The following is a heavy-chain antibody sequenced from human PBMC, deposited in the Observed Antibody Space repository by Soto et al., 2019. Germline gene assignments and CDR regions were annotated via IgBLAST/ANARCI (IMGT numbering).Heavy chain of an antibody. V-gene: IGHV1-69*13. J-gene: IGHJ6*02. CDR1: GGTFSSYA. CDR3: ARDPLGKTSSSSKVDYYYGMDV. Sequence: SVKVSCKASGGTFSSYAISWVRQAPGQGLEWMGGIIPIFGTANYAQKFQGRVTITADESTSTAYMELSSLRSEDTAVYYCARDPLGKTSSSSKVDYYYGMDVWGQGTTVTVSS. CDR2: IIPIFGTA. D-gene: IGHD6-6*01.